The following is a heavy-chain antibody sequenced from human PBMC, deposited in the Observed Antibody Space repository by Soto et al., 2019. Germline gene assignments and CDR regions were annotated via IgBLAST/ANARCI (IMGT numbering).Heavy chain of an antibody. Sequence: QVQLVESGGGVVQPGRSLRLSCAASGFTFGSYGMHWVRQTATKGLEWVAVVSYDGSNKYYADSVKGRFTISRDNSKNTLYLQMHSRRTDDTAVYYCAKDVRDLRNDYFLGYWGQGTLVTVSS. CDR3: AKDVRDLRNDYFLGY. V-gene: IGHV3-30*18. CDR2: VSYDGSNK. CDR1: GFTFGSYG. D-gene: IGHD3-16*01. J-gene: IGHJ4*02.